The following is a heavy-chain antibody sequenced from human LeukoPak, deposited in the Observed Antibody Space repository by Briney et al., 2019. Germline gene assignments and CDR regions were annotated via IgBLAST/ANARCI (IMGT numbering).Heavy chain of an antibody. CDR2: ISGSGGST. D-gene: IGHD3-22*01. CDR3: ATRDYYDSRGYYYYYFDY. Sequence: HPGGSLRLSCAASGFTFNNYAMSWVRQAPGKGLEWVSGISGSGGSTYYADSVKGRFTISRDNSKNTVYLQMNSLRAEDTAVYYCATRDYYDSRGYYYYYFDYWGQGTLVTVSP. CDR1: GFTFNNYA. J-gene: IGHJ4*02. V-gene: IGHV3-23*01.